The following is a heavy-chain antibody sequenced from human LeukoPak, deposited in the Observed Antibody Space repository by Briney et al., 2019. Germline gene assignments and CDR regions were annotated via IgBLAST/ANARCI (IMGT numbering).Heavy chain of an antibody. D-gene: IGHD2-21*02. Sequence: GGSLRLSCAASGFTFSSYSMNWVRQAPGKGLEWVSYISSSSNTIYYADSVKGRFTISRDNAKNSLFLQMNRLGDEATSVYYCARAVTVVTRGGLVFDYWGQGTLVTVSS. CDR2: ISSSSNTI. V-gene: IGHV3-48*02. CDR3: ARAVTVVTRGGLVFDY. J-gene: IGHJ4*02. CDR1: GFTFSSYS.